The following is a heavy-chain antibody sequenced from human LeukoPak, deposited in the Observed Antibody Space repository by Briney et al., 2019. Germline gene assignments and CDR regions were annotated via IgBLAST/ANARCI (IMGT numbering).Heavy chain of an antibody. CDR2: IYSGGST. CDR3: AKDPGSSWYGGANYYFDY. J-gene: IGHJ4*02. CDR1: AFTVSSNY. D-gene: IGHD6-13*01. Sequence: GGSLRLSCAASAFTVSSNYMSWVRQAPGKGLEWVSVIYSGGSTYYADSVKGRFTISRDNSKNTLYLQMNSLRAEDTAVYYCAKDPGSSWYGGANYYFDYWGQGTLVTVSS. V-gene: IGHV3-66*01.